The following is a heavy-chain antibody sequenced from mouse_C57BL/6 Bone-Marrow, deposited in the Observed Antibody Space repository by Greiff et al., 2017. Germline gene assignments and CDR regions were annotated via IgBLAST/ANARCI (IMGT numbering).Heavy chain of an antibody. CDR3: ARSSKEYYYSMDY. D-gene: IGHD2-10*02. CDR1: GYTFTNYW. V-gene: IGHV1-63*01. J-gene: IGHJ4*01. Sequence: QVQLQQSGAELVRPGTSVKMSCKASGYTFTNYWIGWAKQRPGHGLEWIGDIYPGGGYTNYNEKFKGKATMTAYKSSSTAYMQFSSLTSEDSAIYYCARSSKEYYYSMDYWGQGTSVTVSS. CDR2: IYPGGGYT.